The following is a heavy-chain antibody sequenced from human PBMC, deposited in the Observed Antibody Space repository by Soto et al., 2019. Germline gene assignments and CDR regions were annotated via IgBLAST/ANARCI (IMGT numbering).Heavy chain of an antibody. CDR2: INPNSGGT. J-gene: IGHJ3*02. V-gene: IGHV1-2*02. CDR3: AKGATGTPSNDAFDI. D-gene: IGHD1-1*01. CDR1: GYTFTGYY. Sequence: GVSVKASCKASGYTFTGYYMHWVRQAPGQGLEWMGWINPNSGGTNYAQKFQGRVTMTRDTSISTAYMELSRLRSDDTAVYYCAKGATGTPSNDAFDIWGQGTMVIVSS.